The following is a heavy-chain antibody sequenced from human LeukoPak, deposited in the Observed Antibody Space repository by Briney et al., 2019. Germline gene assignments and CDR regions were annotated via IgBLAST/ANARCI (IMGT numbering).Heavy chain of an antibody. V-gene: IGHV1-46*01. CDR1: GYTFTSYY. D-gene: IGHD1-26*01. Sequence: ASVKVPCKASGYTFTSYYMHWVRQAPGQGLEWMGIINPSGGSTSYAQKFQGRVTMTRDTSTSTVYMELSSLRSEDTAVYYCARYSGSYGAFDIWGQGTMVTVSS. J-gene: IGHJ3*02. CDR2: INPSGGST. CDR3: ARYSGSYGAFDI.